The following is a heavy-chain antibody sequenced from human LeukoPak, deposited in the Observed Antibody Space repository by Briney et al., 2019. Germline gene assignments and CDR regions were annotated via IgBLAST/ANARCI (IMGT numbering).Heavy chain of an antibody. Sequence: ASVKVSCKASGYSFTGYYMHWVRQAPGQGLEWMGWINPHSGDTGYAQKFQGRVTMTRDMSITTTYMELTRLRSDDTAFYYCARWDGYSSSPDYWGQGSLVTVSS. J-gene: IGHJ4*02. D-gene: IGHD6-13*01. V-gene: IGHV1-2*02. CDR3: ARWDGYSSSPDY. CDR2: INPHSGDT. CDR1: GYSFTGYY.